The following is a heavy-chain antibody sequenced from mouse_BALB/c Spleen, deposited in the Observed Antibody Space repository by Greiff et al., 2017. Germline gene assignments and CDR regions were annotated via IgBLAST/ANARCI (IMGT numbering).Heavy chain of an antibody. CDR1: GFTFTDYY. V-gene: IGHV7-3*02. D-gene: IGHD1-1*01. CDR2: IRNKANGYTT. Sequence: EVQLVESGGGLVQPGGSLRLSCATSGFTFTDYYMSWVRQPPGKALEWLGFIRNKANGYTTEYSASVKGRFTISRDNSQSILYLQMNTLRAEDSATYYCAGGLPYYGSSGFAYWGQGTLVTVSA. CDR3: AGGLPYYGSSGFAY. J-gene: IGHJ3*01.